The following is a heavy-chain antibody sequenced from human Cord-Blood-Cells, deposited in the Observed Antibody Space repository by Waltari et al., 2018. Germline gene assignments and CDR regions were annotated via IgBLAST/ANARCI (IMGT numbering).Heavy chain of an antibody. CDR3: ARTYYYDSSGYDRGDY. V-gene: IGHV1-69*01. J-gene: IGHJ4*02. CDR2: ISPSFGTA. D-gene: IGHD3-22*01. Sequence: QVQLVQSGAEVKKPGSSVKVSCKASGGTFSSYAISWVRPAPGQGLEWLGGISPSFGTANYAQKFQGRVTITADESTSTAYMELSSLRSEDTAGYYCARTYYYDSSGYDRGDYWGQGTLVTVSS. CDR1: GGTFSSYA.